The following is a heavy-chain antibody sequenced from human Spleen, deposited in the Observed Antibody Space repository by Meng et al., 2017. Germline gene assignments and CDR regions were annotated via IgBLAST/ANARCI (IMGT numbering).Heavy chain of an antibody. Sequence: GSLRLSCAVYGGSFSGYYWSWIRQPPGKGLEWIGEINHSGSTNYNPSLKSRVTISVDTSKNQFSLKLSSVTAAETAVYYCARIMVGRDGYNYRSGYYYGMNVWARGPS. V-gene: IGHV4-34*01. CDR1: GGSFSGYY. CDR2: INHSGST. CDR3: ARIMVGRDGYNYRSGYYYGMNV. J-gene: IGHJ6*02. D-gene: IGHD5-24*01.